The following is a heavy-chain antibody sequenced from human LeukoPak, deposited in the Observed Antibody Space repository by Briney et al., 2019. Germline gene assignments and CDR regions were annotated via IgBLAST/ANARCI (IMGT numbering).Heavy chain of an antibody. V-gene: IGHV3-21*01. CDR1: GFTFSKYW. J-gene: IGHJ4*02. D-gene: IGHD3-10*01. CDR2: ITFSSSHI. CDR3: ARGRGYGSGIGNYFGY. Sequence: GGSLRLSCAASGFTFSKYWMTWVRQAPGKGLGCVSSITFSSSHIYYADSVKGRFTISRDNSKNTLYLRMNSLRAEDTAVYYCARGRGYGSGIGNYFGYWGQGTLVTVSS.